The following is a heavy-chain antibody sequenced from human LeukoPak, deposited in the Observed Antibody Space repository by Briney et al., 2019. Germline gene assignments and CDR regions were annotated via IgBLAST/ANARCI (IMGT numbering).Heavy chain of an antibody. D-gene: IGHD3-16*01. CDR2: ISSRGGTI. CDR1: GFTFSTYY. V-gene: IGHV3-48*03. J-gene: IGHJ4*02. Sequence: GGSLRLSCAASGFTFSTYYMNWVRQAPGKGLEWLSYISSRGGTIYYADSVKGRFTISRDNAKNSLYLQMNSLRAEDTAVYYCARDAFAGGDWSNMGDYWGQGTLVTVSS. CDR3: ARDAFAGGDWSNMGDY.